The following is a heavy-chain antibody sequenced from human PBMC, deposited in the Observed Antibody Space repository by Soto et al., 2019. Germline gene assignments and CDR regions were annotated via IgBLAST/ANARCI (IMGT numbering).Heavy chain of an antibody. CDR2: IYYSGST. J-gene: IGHJ4*02. CDR1: GGSISSGGYY. CDR3: ASGYFDWLGPSPPIDY. V-gene: IGHV4-31*03. D-gene: IGHD3-9*01. Sequence: SETLSLTCTVSGGSISSGGYYWSWIRQHPGKGLEWIGYIYYSGSTYYNPSLKSRVTISVDTSKNQFSLKLSSVTAADTAVYYCASGYFDWLGPSPPIDYWGQGTLVTVSS.